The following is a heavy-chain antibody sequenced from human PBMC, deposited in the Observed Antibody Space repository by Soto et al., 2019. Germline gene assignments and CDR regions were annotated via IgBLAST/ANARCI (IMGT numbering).Heavy chain of an antibody. D-gene: IGHD2-2*01. CDR3: AREPIVVVPAAPDYYYYYYMDV. CDR1: GFTFSSYG. V-gene: IGHV3-7*01. Sequence: PGGSLRLSCAASGFTFSSYGMHWVRQAPGKGLEWVANIKQDGSEKYYVDSVKGRFTISRDNAKNSLYLQMNSLRAEDTAVYYCAREPIVVVPAAPDYYYYYYMDVWGKGTTVTVSS. CDR2: IKQDGSEK. J-gene: IGHJ6*03.